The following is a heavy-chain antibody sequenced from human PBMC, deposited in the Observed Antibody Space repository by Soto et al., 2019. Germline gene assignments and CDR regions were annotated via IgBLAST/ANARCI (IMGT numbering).Heavy chain of an antibody. D-gene: IGHD3-10*01. CDR2: IIPIFGTA. V-gene: IGHV1-69*13. CDR1: GVTFSSYA. CDR3: ARDHKVVRRLTKSGMDV. J-gene: IGHJ6*02. Sequence: SVKVSGKASGVTFSSYAISWVRQAPGQGLEWMGGIIPIFGTANYAQKFQGRVTITADESTSTAYMELSSLRSEDTAVYYCARDHKVVRRLTKSGMDVWGQGTTVTVSS.